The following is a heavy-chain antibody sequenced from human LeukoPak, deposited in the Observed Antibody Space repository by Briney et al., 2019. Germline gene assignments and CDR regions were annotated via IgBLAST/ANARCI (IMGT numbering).Heavy chain of an antibody. Sequence: GASVKVSCKASGGTFSSYAISWVRPAPGQGLEWMGGIIPTFGTANYAQKFQGRVTITTDESTSTAYMELSSLRSEDTAVYYCARVRGITAAGLLDYWGQGTLVTVSS. V-gene: IGHV1-69*05. CDR2: IIPTFGTA. CDR3: ARVRGITAAGLLDY. D-gene: IGHD6-13*01. J-gene: IGHJ4*02. CDR1: GGTFSSYA.